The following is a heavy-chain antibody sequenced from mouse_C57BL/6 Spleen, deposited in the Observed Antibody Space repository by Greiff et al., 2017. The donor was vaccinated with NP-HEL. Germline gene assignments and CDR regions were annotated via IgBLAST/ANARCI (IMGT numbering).Heavy chain of an antibody. J-gene: IGHJ1*03. D-gene: IGHD3-3*01. Sequence: VQLQQSGAGLARPGASVKMSCTASGFTFTSYTMHWVQQTPGKGLEWVAYISPSSGYTKYNQKLKDKVTLSADKSSSTAYMQLSSLTSEDAAVYYCARPGTEGVYWYIDVWGKGTSVTVSS. CDR1: GFTFTSYT. CDR3: ARPGTEGVYWYIDV. V-gene: IGHV1-4*01. CDR2: ISPSSGYT.